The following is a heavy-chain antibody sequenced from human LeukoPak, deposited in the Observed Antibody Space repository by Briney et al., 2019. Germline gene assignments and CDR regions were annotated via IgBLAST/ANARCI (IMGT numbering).Heavy chain of an antibody. Sequence: PGGSLRLSCAASGFTFSSYAMSWGRQAPGKGLEWVSAISGSGGSTYYADSVKGRFTISRDNSKNTLYLQMNSLRAEDTAVYYCAKDAAWTTVTWNYYFDYWGQGTLVTVSS. J-gene: IGHJ4*02. CDR2: ISGSGGST. CDR1: GFTFSSYA. V-gene: IGHV3-23*01. CDR3: AKDAAWTTVTWNYYFDY. D-gene: IGHD4-17*01.